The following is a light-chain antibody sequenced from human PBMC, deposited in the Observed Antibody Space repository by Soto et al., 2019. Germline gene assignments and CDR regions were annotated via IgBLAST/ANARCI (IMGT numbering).Light chain of an antibody. CDR1: QSINSDY. Sequence: EIVLTQSPGTLSLSPGERATLSCRASQSINSDYLAWYQQKPGQAPRLLMYGASSRATGIPGRFSGSGSGTDFTLTISRLEPEDFAVYYCQQYGNSRWTFGQGTKVEIK. CDR2: GAS. J-gene: IGKJ1*01. V-gene: IGKV3-20*01. CDR3: QQYGNSRWT.